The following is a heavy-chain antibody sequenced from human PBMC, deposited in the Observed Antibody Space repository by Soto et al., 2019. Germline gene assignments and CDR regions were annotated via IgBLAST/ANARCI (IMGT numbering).Heavy chain of an antibody. D-gene: IGHD1-26*01. V-gene: IGHV1-18*01. CDR1: GYTFSSYG. Sequence: ASVKVSCKASGYTFSSYGISWVRQAPGQGLEWMGWISGYNGNTNYEQKFQGRVSMTTETSTSTAYMDLRSLRAEDTAVYYCAREAFQEPFFDYWGQGTLVTVSS. CDR3: AREAFQEPFFDY. CDR2: ISGYNGNT. J-gene: IGHJ4*02.